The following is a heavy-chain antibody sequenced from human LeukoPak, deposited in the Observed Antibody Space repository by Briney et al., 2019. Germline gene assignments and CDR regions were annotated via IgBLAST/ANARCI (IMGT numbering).Heavy chain of an antibody. CDR2: IIPILGIA. D-gene: IGHD2-2*01. CDR3: ARGGGGAVVPAV. CDR1: GGTFSSYA. V-gene: IGHV1-69*04. J-gene: IGHJ4*02. Sequence: SVKVSCKASGGTFSSYAISWVRQAPGQGLEWMGRIIPILGIANYAQKFQGRVTITADKSTSSAYMELSSLRSEDTAVYYCARGGGGAVVPAVWGQGTLVTVSS.